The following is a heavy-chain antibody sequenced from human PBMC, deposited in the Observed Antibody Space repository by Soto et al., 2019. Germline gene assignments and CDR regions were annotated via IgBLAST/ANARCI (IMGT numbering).Heavy chain of an antibody. CDR2: ISASTRNT. D-gene: IGHD2-15*01. Sequence: QVQLVQSGGEVKKPGASVKVSCQASGYTFSDYAISWVRQAPGQGLEWMGWISASTRNTDQAQNFQGRVIMTRDTSTNTAYMELRSLRSDDTAVYYCVRCYCSVGSCYACWHFDLWGRGTPVTVSS. CDR3: VRCYCSVGSCYACWHFDL. J-gene: IGHJ2*01. V-gene: IGHV1-18*01. CDR1: GYTFSDYA.